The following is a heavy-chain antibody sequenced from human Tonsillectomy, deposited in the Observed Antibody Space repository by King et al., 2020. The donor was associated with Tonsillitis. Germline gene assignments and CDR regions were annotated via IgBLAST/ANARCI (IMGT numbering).Heavy chain of an antibody. J-gene: IGHJ5*02. Sequence: HVQLQESGPGLVRPSETLSLTCTVSGASVSSYYWSWIRQPPGKGLEWIGNIYYSGGPNYNPSRKRRVTISLDTSKNQFSLRPTSVTTADTAVYYWARDLYGSGAIGWFDPWGQGTLVSVSS. CDR3: ARDLYGSGAIGWFDP. D-gene: IGHD3-10*01. V-gene: IGHV4-59*02. CDR1: GASVSSYY. CDR2: IYYSGGP.